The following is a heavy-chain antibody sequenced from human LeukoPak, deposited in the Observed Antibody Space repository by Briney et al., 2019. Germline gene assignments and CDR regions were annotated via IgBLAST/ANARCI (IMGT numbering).Heavy chain of an antibody. D-gene: IGHD2-2*01. J-gene: IGHJ3*01. CDR2: ISSRSSTI. CDR1: AFTVSGNY. Sequence: GGSLRLSCAASAFTVSGNYMNWVRQAPGKGLEWVSYISSRSSTIYYSDSVKGRFTISRENAKNSLYLQMNSLRAEDTAIYYCAREGYCNITSCPRGAIDLWGQGTEVTVSS. V-gene: IGHV3-48*01. CDR3: AREGYCNITSCPRGAIDL.